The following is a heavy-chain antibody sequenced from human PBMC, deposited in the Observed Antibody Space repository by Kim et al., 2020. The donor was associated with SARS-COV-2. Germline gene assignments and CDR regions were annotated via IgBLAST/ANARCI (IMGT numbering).Heavy chain of an antibody. CDR2: INPDGSQT. CDR1: GFTFSTYW. Sequence: GGSLRLSCAALGFTFSTYWMSWVRLAPGKGLEWVAHINPDGSQTSHVDSVKGRFTISRDNAKNSLFLQMSSLRVEDTAMYYCAREVYANDMDVWGRGTTVTVSS. J-gene: IGHJ6*02. V-gene: IGHV3-7*03. D-gene: IGHD2-8*01. CDR3: AREVYANDMDV.